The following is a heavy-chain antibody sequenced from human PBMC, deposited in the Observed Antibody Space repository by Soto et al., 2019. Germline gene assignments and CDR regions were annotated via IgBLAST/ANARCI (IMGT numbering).Heavy chain of an antibody. V-gene: IGHV4-39*01. Sequence: SETLSLTCTVSGGSISSSSFYWGWIRQPPGKGLEWIGSIYYSGSTYYNPSLKSRVTISVDTSKNQFSLKLSSVTAADTAVYYCARPDYGDYGWYFDLWGRGXLVTVYS. CDR2: IYYSGST. J-gene: IGHJ2*01. CDR3: ARPDYGDYGWYFDL. CDR1: GGSISSSSFY. D-gene: IGHD4-17*01.